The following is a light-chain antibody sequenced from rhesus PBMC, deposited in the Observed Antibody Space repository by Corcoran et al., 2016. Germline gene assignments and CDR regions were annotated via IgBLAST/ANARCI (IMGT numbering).Light chain of an antibody. CDR1: ERVSVFGLNV. J-gene: IGKJ1*01. CDR3: LQTRNFPT. V-gene: IGKV7-13*01. Sequence: DIVLSQSPASLAVSPGQRATITCRASERVSVFGLNVIHWYQQKPGQPPKLLIDQASFRETVVPARFSGSVSGTDFTLTIKPVEADDGAHYYCLQTRNFPTFGQGTKVEIK. CDR2: QAS.